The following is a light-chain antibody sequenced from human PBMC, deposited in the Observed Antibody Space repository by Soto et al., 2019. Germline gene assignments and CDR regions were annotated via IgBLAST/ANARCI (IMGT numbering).Light chain of an antibody. Sequence: QSALTQPPSASGSPGQSITISCSGTSSDVGRYNYVSWYQQHPGKAPKLIICGVSERPSGVPDRFSGSKSGNTASLTVSGLQADDEADYYCSSYSDSSNLYVFGTGTKVTVL. J-gene: IGLJ1*01. CDR3: SSYSDSSNLYV. CDR2: GVS. CDR1: SSDVGRYNY. V-gene: IGLV2-8*01.